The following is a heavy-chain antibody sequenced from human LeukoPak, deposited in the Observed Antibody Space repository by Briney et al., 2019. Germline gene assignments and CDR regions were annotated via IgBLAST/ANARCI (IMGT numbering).Heavy chain of an antibody. V-gene: IGHV4-59*08. Sequence: SQTLSLTYTVSGGSINRHWRSWIRQPPTKALEFTVLIYYSGGTTYNPSLYSRVSLSVDTSKNQFSLNLTSVTAADAGVYYCAGLHFGAAEEFGPWGQGTLVTVSS. CDR3: AGLHFGAAEEFGP. CDR2: IYYSGGT. CDR1: GGSINRHW. D-gene: IGHD6-25*01. J-gene: IGHJ5*02.